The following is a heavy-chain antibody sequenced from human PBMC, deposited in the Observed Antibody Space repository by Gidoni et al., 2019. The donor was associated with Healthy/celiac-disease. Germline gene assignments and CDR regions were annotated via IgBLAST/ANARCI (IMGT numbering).Heavy chain of an antibody. J-gene: IGHJ3*02. CDR2: ISWNSGSI. Sequence: EVQLVESGGGLLQPGRSLRLSCAASGFTFDDYAMHWVRQAPGKGLEWVSGISWNSGSIGYADSVKGRFTISRDNAKNSLYLQMNSLRAEDTALYYCAKDFFRGSKEGAFDIWGQGTMVTVSS. CDR1: GFTFDDYA. V-gene: IGHV3-9*01. CDR3: AKDFFRGSKEGAFDI. D-gene: IGHD3-10*01.